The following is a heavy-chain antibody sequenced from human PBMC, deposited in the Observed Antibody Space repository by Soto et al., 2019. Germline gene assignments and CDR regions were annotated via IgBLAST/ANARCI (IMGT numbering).Heavy chain of an antibody. Sequence: QVQLVQSGAEVKKPGSSVKVSCKASGGTFSTYAISWVRQAPGQGLEWMGGIIPIFGTAKYAQKFQGRVTITADESTSTAYMELSSLRSEDTAVYYCAREIFGVIISGGRDAFDICGQGTMVTVT. D-gene: IGHD3-3*01. CDR2: IIPIFGTA. CDR1: GGTFSTYA. CDR3: AREIFGVIISGGRDAFDI. V-gene: IGHV1-69*01. J-gene: IGHJ3*02.